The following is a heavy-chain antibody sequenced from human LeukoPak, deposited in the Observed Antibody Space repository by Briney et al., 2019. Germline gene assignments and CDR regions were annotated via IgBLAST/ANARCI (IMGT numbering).Heavy chain of an antibody. CDR3: ARGQMAGY. Sequence: PGGSLRLSCAASGFPFSSYWMSWVRQAPGKGLEWVANIKPDGNEKSYVDSVKGRFTISRDNAKNSLYLQMNSLRAEDTAVYYCARGQMAGYWGQGTLVTVSS. V-gene: IGHV3-7*05. D-gene: IGHD5-24*01. CDR2: IKPDGNEK. J-gene: IGHJ4*02. CDR1: GFPFSSYW.